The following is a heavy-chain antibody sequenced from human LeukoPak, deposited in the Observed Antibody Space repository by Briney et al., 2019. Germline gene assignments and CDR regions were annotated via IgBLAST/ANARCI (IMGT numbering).Heavy chain of an antibody. Sequence: SETLSLTCTVSGGSISSSSYYWGWIRQPPGKGLEWIGSIYYSGSTYYNPSLKSRVTISVDTSKNQFSLKLSSVTAADTAVYYCARGKHMTNGSGTEFDYWGQGTLVTVSS. D-gene: IGHD3-10*01. CDR2: IYYSGST. J-gene: IGHJ4*02. CDR1: GGSISSSSYY. V-gene: IGHV4-39*07. CDR3: ARGKHMTNGSGTEFDY.